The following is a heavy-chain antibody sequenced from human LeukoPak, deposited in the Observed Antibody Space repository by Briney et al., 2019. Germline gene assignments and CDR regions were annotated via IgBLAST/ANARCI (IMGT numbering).Heavy chain of an antibody. J-gene: IGHJ4*02. CDR2: MNPNSGDR. Sequence: GASVKVSCRASGYTFTTYHINGVRQATGQGLEWMGWMNPNSGDRGYAQKFQGRVTITTDTSIGTAYMELSSLRSEDTAVYFCARTPSFPASGYDYWGQRNHVTLSS. D-gene: IGHD6-25*01. CDR1: GYTFTTYH. V-gene: IGHV1-8*03. CDR3: ARTPSFPASGYDY.